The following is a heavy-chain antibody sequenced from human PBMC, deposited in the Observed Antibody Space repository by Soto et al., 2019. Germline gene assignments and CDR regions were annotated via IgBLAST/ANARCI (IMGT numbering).Heavy chain of an antibody. J-gene: IGHJ6*02. CDR1: GFTFSSYG. Sequence: GGSLRLSCAASGFTFSSYGMHWVRQAPGKGLEWVAVISYDGSNKYYADSVKGRFTISRDNSKNTLYLQMNSLRAEDTAVYYCAKGRGKMATAPLGYYYYGMDVWGQGTTVTVSS. CDR3: AKGRGKMATAPLGYYYYGMDV. D-gene: IGHD5-18*01. CDR2: ISYDGSNK. V-gene: IGHV3-30*18.